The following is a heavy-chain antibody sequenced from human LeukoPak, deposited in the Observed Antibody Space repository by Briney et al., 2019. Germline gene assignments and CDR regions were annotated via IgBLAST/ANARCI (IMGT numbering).Heavy chain of an antibody. CDR3: ARDEITMVRGVGYGMDV. CDR2: INPSGGST. V-gene: IGHV1-46*01. Sequence: EASVKVSCKASGYIFTSYYMHWVRQAPGQGLEWMGLINPSGGSTSYAQKFQGRATMTRDTSTNTVYMELSSLRSEDTAVYYCARDEITMVRGVGYGMDVWGQGTTVTVSS. J-gene: IGHJ6*02. CDR1: GYIFTSYY. D-gene: IGHD3-10*01.